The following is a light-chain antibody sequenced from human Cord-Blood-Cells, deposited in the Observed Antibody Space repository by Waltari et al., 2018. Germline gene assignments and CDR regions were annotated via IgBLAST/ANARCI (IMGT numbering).Light chain of an antibody. CDR3: YSAADNNLRV. J-gene: IGLJ3*02. CDR1: VLAKKY. V-gene: IGLV3-27*01. Sequence: SYELTQPSSVSVSPGQTARITCSGDVLAKKYARWFQQKPGQAPVLVIYKDSERPSRIPERFSGSSSGSTVTLAISGAQVGDEADYYCYSAADNNLRVFGGGTKLTVL. CDR2: KDS.